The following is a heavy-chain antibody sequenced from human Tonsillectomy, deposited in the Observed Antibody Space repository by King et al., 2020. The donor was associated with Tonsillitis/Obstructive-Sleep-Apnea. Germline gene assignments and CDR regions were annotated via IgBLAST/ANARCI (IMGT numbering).Heavy chain of an antibody. CDR1: GGTFSSYA. Sequence: QLVQSGAEVKKPGSSVTVSCKASGGTFSSYAISWVRQAPGQGLAWMGGVIPVLGIANYAQKFQGRVTIIADKSTSSAYMELSSLRSEDTAVYYCAGGRYCRGSSCYFDPWGQGTLVTVSS. V-gene: IGHV1-69*10. D-gene: IGHD2-2*01. J-gene: IGHJ5*02. CDR3: AGGRYCRGSSCYFDP. CDR2: VIPVLGIA.